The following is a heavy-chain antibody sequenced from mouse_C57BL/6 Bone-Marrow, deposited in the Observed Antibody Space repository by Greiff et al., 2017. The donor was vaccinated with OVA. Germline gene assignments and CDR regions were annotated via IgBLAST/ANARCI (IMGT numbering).Heavy chain of an antibody. J-gene: IGHJ4*01. D-gene: IGHD2-5*01. CDR2: IYPRSGNT. V-gene: IGHV1-81*01. CDR3: ARSRSNYYAMDY. CDR1: GYTFTSYG. Sequence: VQLKESGAELARPGASVKLSCKASGYTFTSYGISWVKQRTGQGLEWIGEIYPRSGNTYYNEKFKGKATLTADKSSSTAYMELRSLTSEDSAVYFCARSRSNYYAMDYWGQGTSVTVSS.